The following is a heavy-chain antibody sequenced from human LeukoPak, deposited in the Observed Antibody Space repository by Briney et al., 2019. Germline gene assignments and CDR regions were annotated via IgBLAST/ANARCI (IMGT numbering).Heavy chain of an antibody. CDR3: AKHLAWGSDYYYGLDV. J-gene: IGHJ6*02. D-gene: IGHD3-16*01. Sequence: SGGSLRLSCAASGFNFRIYAMSWVRQAPGKGLEWVSAITSSGADTYFADSVKGRFTISRDNSKSTLYLQMDSLRAEDTAVYYCAKHLAWGSDYYYGLDVWGQGTTVTVSS. CDR1: GFNFRIYA. CDR2: ITSSGADT. V-gene: IGHV3-23*01.